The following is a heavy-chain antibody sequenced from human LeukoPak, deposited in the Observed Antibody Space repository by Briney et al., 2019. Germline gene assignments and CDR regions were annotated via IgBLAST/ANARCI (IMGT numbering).Heavy chain of an antibody. D-gene: IGHD4-17*01. Sequence: PSETLSLTCTVSGGSISNYFWTWIRQPPGKGLEWIGYMYFTGSGSTYYNPSLESRVTISVDTSKNQFSLQLSSVTAADTAVYYCARGRTVTHHWLFDYWGQGTLVTVSS. CDR2: MYFTGSGST. CDR3: ARGRTVTHHWLFDY. V-gene: IGHV4-59*12. J-gene: IGHJ4*02. CDR1: GGSISNYF.